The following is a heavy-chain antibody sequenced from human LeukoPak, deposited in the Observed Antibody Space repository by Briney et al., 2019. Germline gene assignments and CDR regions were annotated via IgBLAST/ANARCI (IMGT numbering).Heavy chain of an antibody. CDR1: GGSFSGYY. D-gene: IGHD6-19*01. Sequence: PSETLSLTCAVYGGSFSGYYWSWIRQPPGKGLEWIGEINHSGSTNYNPSLKSRVTISVDTSKNQFSLKLSSVTAADMAVYYCARQQWQKGGWFDPWGQGTLVTVSS. V-gene: IGHV4-34*01. J-gene: IGHJ5*02. CDR3: ARQQWQKGGWFDP. CDR2: INHSGST.